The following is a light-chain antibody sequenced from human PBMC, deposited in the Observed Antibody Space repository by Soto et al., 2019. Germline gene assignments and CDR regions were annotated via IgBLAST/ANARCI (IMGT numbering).Light chain of an antibody. CDR2: KAS. J-gene: IGKJ2*01. V-gene: IGKV1-5*03. CDR1: QSISSW. Sequence: DIQMTQSPSTLSASVGDRVTITCRASQSISSWLAWYQQKPGKAPKLLIYKASSLESGVPSRFSGSGSGTEFTLTISSLQPDDFATYYCQQYNSIYTFGQGTKVDIK. CDR3: QQYNSIYT.